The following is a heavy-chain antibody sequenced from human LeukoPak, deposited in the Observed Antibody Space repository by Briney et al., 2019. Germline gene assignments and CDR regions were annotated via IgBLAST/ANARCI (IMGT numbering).Heavy chain of an antibody. D-gene: IGHD1-26*01. CDR3: ASWGEGALDN. V-gene: IGHV3-48*01. Sequence: GGSLRLSCEPSGFTFSSYSMNWLRHAPGKGLEWISYISTSTTTIYYAHSVKGRFTISRDNAKKSLYLQMNSLSVEDTGVYYCASWGEGALDNWGQGTLVTVSS. CDR1: GFTFSSYS. CDR2: ISTSTTTI. J-gene: IGHJ4*02.